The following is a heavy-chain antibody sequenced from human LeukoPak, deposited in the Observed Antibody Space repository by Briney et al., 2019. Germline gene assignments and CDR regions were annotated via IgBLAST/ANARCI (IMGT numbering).Heavy chain of an antibody. Sequence: GGSLRLSCAASGFTFSSYAMSWVRQAPGKGLERVSAISGSGGSTYYADSVKGRFTISRDNSKNTLYLQMNSLRAEDTAVYYCAKDLRNDWIPGYWGQGTLVTVSS. V-gene: IGHV3-23*01. CDR2: ISGSGGST. D-gene: IGHD1-1*01. CDR3: AKDLRNDWIPGY. CDR1: GFTFSSYA. J-gene: IGHJ4*02.